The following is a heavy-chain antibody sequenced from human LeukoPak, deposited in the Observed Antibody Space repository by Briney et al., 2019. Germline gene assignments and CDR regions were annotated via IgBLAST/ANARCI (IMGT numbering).Heavy chain of an antibody. CDR3: ARSALDTSGSYYNPQPFHY. V-gene: IGHV4-59*01. CDR1: GGSISSYF. J-gene: IGHJ4*02. CDR2: IYYAGNT. D-gene: IGHD3-10*01. Sequence: PSETLSLTCTVSGGSISSYFWSWIRQPPGKALEWIGYIYYAGNTKYSPSLKGRVTISVDTSENQLSLKLTSVTAADTAVYYCARSALDTSGSYYNPQPFHYWGQGTLVTVSS.